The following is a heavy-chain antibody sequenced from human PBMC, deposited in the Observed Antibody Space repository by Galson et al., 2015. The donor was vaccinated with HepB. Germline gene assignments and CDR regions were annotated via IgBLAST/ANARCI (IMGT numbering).Heavy chain of an antibody. D-gene: IGHD3-16*01. CDR1: GLAFSSYA. CDR2: ISNSGGST. J-gene: IGHJ5*02. V-gene: IGHV3-23*01. CDR3: AKGGGSNWFDP. Sequence: SLRLSCAASGLAFSSYAMSWIRQAPGERLKWVSSISNSGGSTYYVDSVKGRFTISRYNSKNTVYLQMNSLRAEDMAVYYCAKGGGSNWFDPWGQGTLVTVSS.